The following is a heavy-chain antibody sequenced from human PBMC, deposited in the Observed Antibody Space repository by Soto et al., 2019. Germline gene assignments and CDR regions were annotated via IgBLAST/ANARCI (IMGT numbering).Heavy chain of an antibody. Sequence: QVQLVQSGAEVKQPGASVKVSCKASGYTFTTYGISCVRQAPGQGLEWMGWISAYNGKTNYAQKFQGRFTMTTDSSTSTAYMELRSLRSADTAVYYCARGYYDILTGYYDAFDMWGPGTPVTVSS. CDR3: ARGYYDILTGYYDAFDM. CDR1: GYTFTTYG. J-gene: IGHJ3*02. CDR2: ISAYNGKT. D-gene: IGHD3-9*01. V-gene: IGHV1-18*04.